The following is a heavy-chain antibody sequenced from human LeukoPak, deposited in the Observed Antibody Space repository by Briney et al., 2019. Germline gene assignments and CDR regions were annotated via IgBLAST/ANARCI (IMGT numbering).Heavy chain of an antibody. Sequence: GGSLRLSCAASGFTVSSNYMSWVRQAPGKGLEWVSVIYSGGSTYYADSVKGRLTISRDNSKNTLYLQMNSLRAEDTAVYYCARDWTVTTSLGYYYYGMDVWGQGTTVTVSS. CDR3: ARDWTVTTSLGYYYYGMDV. D-gene: IGHD4-17*01. CDR2: IYSGGST. CDR1: GFTVSSNY. J-gene: IGHJ6*02. V-gene: IGHV3-53*01.